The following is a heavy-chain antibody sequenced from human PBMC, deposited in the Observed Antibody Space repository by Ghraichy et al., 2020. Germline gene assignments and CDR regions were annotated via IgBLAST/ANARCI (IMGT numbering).Heavy chain of an antibody. V-gene: IGHV4-4*07. J-gene: IGHJ4*02. CDR3: ARDHLVVESVGGEQWLVHDY. Sequence: SETLSLTCTVSGGSISSYYWSWIRQPAGKGLEWIGRIYTSGSTNYNPSLKSRVTMSVDTSKNQFSLKLSSVTAADTAVYYCARDHLVVESVGGEQWLVHDYWGQGTLVTVSS. D-gene: IGHD6-19*01. CDR1: GGSISSYY. CDR2: IYTSGST.